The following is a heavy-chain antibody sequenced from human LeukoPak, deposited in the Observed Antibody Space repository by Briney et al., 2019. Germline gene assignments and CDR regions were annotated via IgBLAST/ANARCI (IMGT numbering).Heavy chain of an antibody. Sequence: ASVKVSCKASGYTFTSYDINWVRQATGQGLEWMGWMNPNSGNTGYAQKFQGRVTMTRNTSISTAYMELSSLRSEDTAVYYCARVPFRGFDSSGYYYYFDYWGQGTLATVSS. CDR1: GYTFTSYD. D-gene: IGHD3-22*01. CDR2: MNPNSGNT. J-gene: IGHJ4*02. CDR3: ARVPFRGFDSSGYYYYFDY. V-gene: IGHV1-8*01.